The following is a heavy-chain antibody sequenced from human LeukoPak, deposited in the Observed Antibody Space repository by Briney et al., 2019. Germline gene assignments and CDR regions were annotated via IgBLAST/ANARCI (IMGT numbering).Heavy chain of an antibody. CDR1: GFTFSSYS. CDR3: ASISYSGYYYGMDV. J-gene: IGHJ6*02. D-gene: IGHD2-15*01. V-gene: IGHV3-21*01. Sequence: GGSLRLSCAASGFTFSSYSMTWVRQAPGKGLEWVSSISSSSSYIYYADSVKGRFTISRDNAKNSLYLQMNSLRAEDTAVYYCASISYSGYYYGMDVWGQGTTVTVSS. CDR2: ISSSSSYI.